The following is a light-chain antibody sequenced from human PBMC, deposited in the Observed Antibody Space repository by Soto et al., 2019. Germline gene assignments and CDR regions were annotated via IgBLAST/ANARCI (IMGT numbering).Light chain of an antibody. CDR1: QSLLQSNGYNY. V-gene: IGKV2-28*01. CDR2: FGS. CDR3: MQTQQTPPT. Sequence: DIVMTQSPLSLPVTPGEPASISCSSSQSLLQSNGYNYLDWYLQKPGQSPQLLIFFGSYRASGVPDRFSGSGSGTDFTLEIRSVGAEDVGIYYCMQTQQTPPTFGQGTRVEIK. J-gene: IGKJ1*01.